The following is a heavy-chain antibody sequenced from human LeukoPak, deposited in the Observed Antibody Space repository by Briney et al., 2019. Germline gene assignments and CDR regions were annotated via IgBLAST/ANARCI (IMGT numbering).Heavy chain of an antibody. CDR1: GYSFTTYW. V-gene: IGHV5-51*01. Sequence: GESLKISCKASGYSFTTYWIGWVRQVPGKGLEWVGIIYPADSTAKYSPSFQGQVTISVDKSISTAYLQWSRLEASDTAMYYCARRSIYGYFDYWGQGTLVTVSS. CDR2: IYPADSTA. D-gene: IGHD3-3*02. J-gene: IGHJ4*02. CDR3: ARRSIYGYFDY.